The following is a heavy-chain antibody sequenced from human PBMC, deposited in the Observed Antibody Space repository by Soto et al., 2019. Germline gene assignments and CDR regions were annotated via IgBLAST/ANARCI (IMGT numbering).Heavy chain of an antibody. D-gene: IGHD6-19*01. CDR3: ASIPVSWFDP. CDR1: GCTFISYS. V-gene: IGHV3-21*01. J-gene: IGHJ5*02. Sequence: GGSLRLSCAAAGCTFISYSMNWVRQAPGKGLEWVSSISSSSSYIYYADSVKGRFTISRDNAKNSLYLQMNSLRAEDTAVYYCASIPVSWFDPWGQGTLVTAPQ. CDR2: ISSSSSYI.